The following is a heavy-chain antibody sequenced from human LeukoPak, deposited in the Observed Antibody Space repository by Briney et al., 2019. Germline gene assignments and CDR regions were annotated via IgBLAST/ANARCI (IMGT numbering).Heavy chain of an antibody. CDR1: GFTFSSYG. CDR2: IRNDGSNK. Sequence: PGGSLRLSCAASGFTFSSYGMHWVRQAPGKGLEWVAFIRNDGSNKYYADSVKGRFTISRDSSKNTLYLQMNSLRTEDTAVYYCAKDSFYAAVGSWGQGTLVTVSS. D-gene: IGHD6-13*01. J-gene: IGHJ5*01. V-gene: IGHV3-30*02. CDR3: AKDSFYAAVGS.